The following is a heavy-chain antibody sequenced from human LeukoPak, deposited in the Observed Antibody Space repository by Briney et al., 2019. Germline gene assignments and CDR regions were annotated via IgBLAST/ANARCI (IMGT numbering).Heavy chain of an antibody. D-gene: IGHD2-15*01. J-gene: IGHJ6*03. CDR3: ARAPSGRLYYYYYMDV. CDR2: IYYSGST. Sequence: SETLSLTCTVSGGSISSYYWSWIRQPPGKGLEWIGYIYYSGSTNYNPSPKSRVTISVDTSKNQFSLKLSSVTAADTAVYYCARAPSGRLYYYYYMDVWGKGTTVTVSS. CDR1: GGSISSYY. V-gene: IGHV4-59*01.